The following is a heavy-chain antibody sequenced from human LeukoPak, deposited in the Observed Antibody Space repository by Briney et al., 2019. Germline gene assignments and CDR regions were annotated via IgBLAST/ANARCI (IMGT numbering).Heavy chain of an antibody. J-gene: IGHJ6*04. D-gene: IGHD2/OR15-2a*01. CDR2: IIPVFGTT. CDR3: ARDRRYTEYYGMDV. CDR1: GGTFSSYG. Sequence: SVKVSCTASGGTFSSYGITWIRQAPGQGLEWLGEIIPVFGTTNYAQNFQGRVTITADESTTTAYMELSSLRSEDTAVYCCARDRRYTEYYGMDVWGKGTTVTVSS. V-gene: IGHV1-69*13.